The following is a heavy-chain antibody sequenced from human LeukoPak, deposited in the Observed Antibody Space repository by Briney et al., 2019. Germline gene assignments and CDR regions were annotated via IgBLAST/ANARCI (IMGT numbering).Heavy chain of an antibody. D-gene: IGHD2-2*01. CDR1: GYTFTSYG. CDR3: ARDPTYPGVAKPHRRMDV. CDR2: IGAYNGNT. J-gene: IGHJ6*02. Sequence: ASVKVSCKASGYTFTSYGISWVRQAPGQGLEWMGWIGAYNGNTNYAQKLQGRVTMTTDTSTSTAYMELRSLRSDDTAVYYCARDPTYPGVAKPHRRMDVWGQGTTVTVSS. V-gene: IGHV1-18*01.